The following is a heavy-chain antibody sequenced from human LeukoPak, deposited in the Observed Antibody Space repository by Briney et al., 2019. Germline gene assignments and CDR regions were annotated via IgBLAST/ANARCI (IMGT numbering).Heavy chain of an antibody. Sequence: PGGSLRLSCAACGFTFSSYGMHWVRQAPGKGLEWVAFIRYDGSNKYYADSVKGRFTISRDNSKNTLYLQMNSLRAEDTAVYYCAKSGYSYGYSFDYWGQGTLVTVSA. CDR2: IRYDGSNK. D-gene: IGHD5-18*01. J-gene: IGHJ4*02. V-gene: IGHV3-30*02. CDR3: AKSGYSYGYSFDY. CDR1: GFTFSSYG.